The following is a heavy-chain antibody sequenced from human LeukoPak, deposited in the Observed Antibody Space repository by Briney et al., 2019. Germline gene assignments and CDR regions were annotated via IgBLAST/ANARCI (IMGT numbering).Heavy chain of an antibody. CDR2: ISAYNGNT. V-gene: IGHV1-18*01. CDR3: ARDKLAGGFDY. D-gene: IGHD3-3*02. CDR1: GYTFTSYG. J-gene: IGHJ4*02. Sequence: ASVKVSCKASGYTFTSYGISWVRQAPGQGLEWLGWISAYNGNTNYAQNLQGRATMTTDRSTSTAYVELRSLRSDDTAVFYCARDKLAGGFDYWGQGTLVTVSS.